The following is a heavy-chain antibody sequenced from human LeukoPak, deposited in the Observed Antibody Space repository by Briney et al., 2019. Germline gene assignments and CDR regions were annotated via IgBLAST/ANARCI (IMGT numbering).Heavy chain of an antibody. Sequence: PSETLSLTCTVSGGSISSSSYYWGWIRQPPGKGLEWIGSIYYSGSTYYNPSLKSRVTISVDTSKNQFSLKLSSVTAADTVVYYCARRQVVDYYMDVWGKGTTVTVSS. V-gene: IGHV4-39*07. D-gene: IGHD2-15*01. J-gene: IGHJ6*03. CDR2: IYYSGST. CDR1: GGSISSSSYY. CDR3: ARRQVVDYYMDV.